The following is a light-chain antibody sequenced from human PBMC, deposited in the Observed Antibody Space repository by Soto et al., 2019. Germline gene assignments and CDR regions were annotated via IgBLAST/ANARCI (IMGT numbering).Light chain of an antibody. CDR1: QSISTW. CDR3: QQHNSYSWT. Sequence: DIQMTQSPSTLSASVGDRVTITCRASQSISTWLAWYQQKPGKAPKVLIYDASSLESGVPSRFSGSGSGTEFTLTISSLQPDDFATYYCQQHNSYSWTFGQGTKVDIK. V-gene: IGKV1-5*01. CDR2: DAS. J-gene: IGKJ1*01.